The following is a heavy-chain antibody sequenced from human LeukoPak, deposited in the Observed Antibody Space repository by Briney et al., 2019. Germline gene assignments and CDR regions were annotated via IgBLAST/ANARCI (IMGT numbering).Heavy chain of an antibody. Sequence: ASVKVSCKASGYTFTSYGISWVRQAPGQGLEWMGWISAYNGNTNYAQKLQGRVTMTTDTSTSTAYMELRSLRSDDTAVYYCARDSYYYGSGSYYKARHAFDIWGQGTMVTVSS. CDR1: GYTFTSYG. D-gene: IGHD3-10*01. CDR2: ISAYNGNT. CDR3: ARDSYYYGSGSYYKARHAFDI. J-gene: IGHJ3*02. V-gene: IGHV1-18*01.